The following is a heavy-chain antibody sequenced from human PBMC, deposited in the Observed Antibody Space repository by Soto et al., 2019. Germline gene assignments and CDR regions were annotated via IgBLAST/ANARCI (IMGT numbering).Heavy chain of an antibody. CDR2: INHSGST. CDR3: AREGGGSTYYYGSGSYYRNNYYYYYMDV. Sequence: SETLSLTCAVYGGSFSGYYWSWIRQPPGKGLEWIGEINHSGSTNYNPSLKSRVTISVDTSKNQFSLKLSSVTAADTAVYYCAREGGGSTYYYGSGSYYRNNYYYYYMDVWGKGTTVT. V-gene: IGHV4-34*01. J-gene: IGHJ6*03. D-gene: IGHD3-10*01. CDR1: GGSFSGYY.